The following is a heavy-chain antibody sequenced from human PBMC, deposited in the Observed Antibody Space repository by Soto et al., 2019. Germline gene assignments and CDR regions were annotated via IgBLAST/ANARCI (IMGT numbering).Heavy chain of an antibody. J-gene: IGHJ3*02. CDR3: AKGYYYVSSGYYFAFDI. V-gene: IGHV3-23*01. CDR1: GFTFSSYA. Sequence: GGSLRLSCAASGFTFSSYAMSWVRQAPGKGLEWVSAISGSGGSKYYADSVKGRFTISRDNSKNTLYLQMNSLRAEDTAVYYCAKGYYYVSSGYYFAFDIWGQGTMVPVS. D-gene: IGHD3-22*01. CDR2: ISGSGGSK.